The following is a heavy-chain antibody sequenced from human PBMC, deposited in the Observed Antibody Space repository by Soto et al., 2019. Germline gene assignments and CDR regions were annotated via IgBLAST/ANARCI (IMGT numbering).Heavy chain of an antibody. CDR1: GFTVSDNY. J-gene: IGHJ6*02. V-gene: IGHV3-66*01. CDR3: AKGRSYYYYYGVDV. CDR2: MYLAGST. Sequence: PGGSLRLCCAASGFTVSDNYMSGVRQAPGKGLEWVSVMYLAGSTYYADSVKGRFTISRDNSKSTLYLQMNSLRAEDTALYYCAKGRSYYYYYGVDVWGQGTTVTVSS.